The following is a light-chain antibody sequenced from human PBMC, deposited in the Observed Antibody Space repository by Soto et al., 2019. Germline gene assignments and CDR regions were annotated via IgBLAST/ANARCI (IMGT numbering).Light chain of an antibody. Sequence: EIVLTQSPATLSSFPGDRVTLSCRASQAVNTRLAWYQHKPGQAPRLLIYLASNRAAGVPARFSGSGSGTDFTLTISRLEPEDFAVYYCQQYGRSPITFGLGTRLEIK. V-gene: IGKV3-20*01. CDR2: LAS. CDR3: QQYGRSPIT. J-gene: IGKJ5*01. CDR1: QAVNTR.